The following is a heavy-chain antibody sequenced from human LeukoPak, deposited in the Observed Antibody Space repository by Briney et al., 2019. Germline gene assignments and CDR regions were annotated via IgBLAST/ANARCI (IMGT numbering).Heavy chain of an antibody. J-gene: IGHJ6*03. V-gene: IGHV3-48*01. CDR3: ARLRNSPRYSSSWYNHYYYMDV. Sequence: GGSLRLSCAASGFTFSSYTMNWVRQAPGKGLEWVSYISSGNSNIYYADSVKGRFTISRDNAKNSLYLQMNSLRAEDTAVYYCARLRNSPRYSSSWYNHYYYMDVWGKGTTVTISS. CDR2: ISSGNSNI. D-gene: IGHD6-13*01. CDR1: GFTFSSYT.